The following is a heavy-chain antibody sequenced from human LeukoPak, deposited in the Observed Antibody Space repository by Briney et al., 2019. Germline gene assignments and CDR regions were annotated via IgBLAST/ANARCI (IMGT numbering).Heavy chain of an antibody. CDR2: IIPIFGTA. Sequence: GASVKVSCKASGGTFSSDAISWVRQAPGQGLEWIGGIIPIFGTANYAQKFQGRVTITTDESTSTAYMELSSLRSEDTAVYYCATGLDCCGDCYPHYFDYWGQGTLVTVSP. CDR1: GGTFSSDA. D-gene: IGHD2-21*02. V-gene: IGHV1-69*05. CDR3: ATGLDCCGDCYPHYFDY. J-gene: IGHJ4*02.